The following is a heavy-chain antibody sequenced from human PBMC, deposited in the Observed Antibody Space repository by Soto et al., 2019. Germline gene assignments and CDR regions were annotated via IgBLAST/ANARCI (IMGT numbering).Heavy chain of an antibody. V-gene: IGHV3-15*01. CDR2: IKSKTDGGTT. Sequence: LXLSCAASVFTFSNALMSRVRQATWRGLEWVGRIKSKTDGGTTDYAAPVKGRFTISRDDSKNTLYLQMNSLKTEDTAVYYCTTVARIQLWRDVDYWGQGTLVTVSS. J-gene: IGHJ4*02. CDR3: TTVARIQLWRDVDY. CDR1: VFTFSNAL. D-gene: IGHD5-18*01.